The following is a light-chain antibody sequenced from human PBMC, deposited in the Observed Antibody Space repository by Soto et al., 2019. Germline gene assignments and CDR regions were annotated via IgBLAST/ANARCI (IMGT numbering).Light chain of an antibody. CDR3: SSYTSKSSLI. Sequence: SALTQPASLSGSPGQSITISCTGTSSDIGAYDYVSWFQQHPGKAPKLMISEVNNRPSGISFRFSGSKSGNTASLTISGLQAEDEADYYCSSYTSKSSLIFGGGTKVTVL. J-gene: IGLJ2*01. V-gene: IGLV2-14*01. CDR1: SSDIGAYDY. CDR2: EVN.